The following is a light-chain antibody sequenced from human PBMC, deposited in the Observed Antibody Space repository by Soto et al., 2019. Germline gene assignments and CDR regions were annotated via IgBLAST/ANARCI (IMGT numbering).Light chain of an antibody. CDR3: QSYDRTLGGSRI. Sequence: QSALAQQPSVSGAPGQTVTISCTGSNSNIGSHFDVHWYQQLPGTAPKLIIFSNNNRPSGVPDRFSGSRSGTSASLAITGLQAEDEADYFCQSYDRTLGGSRIFGTGTKVTVL. CDR2: SNN. V-gene: IGLV1-40*01. CDR1: NSNIGSHFD. J-gene: IGLJ1*01.